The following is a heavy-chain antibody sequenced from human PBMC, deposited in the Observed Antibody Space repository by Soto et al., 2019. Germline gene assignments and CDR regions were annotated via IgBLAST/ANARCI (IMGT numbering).Heavy chain of an antibody. CDR2: IKTNTEGGTT. Sequence: EVQLVDSGGGFIYPGGSLRLSCAASGLTISNAWMNWVRQAPGKGLEWVGRIKTNTEGGTTDYAAAVKGRFTVSRDDSKNPLYLQMNSLQTEDTAVYYCTTGSVEGVWGQGTMVTVSS. CDR1: GLTISNAW. J-gene: IGHJ6*02. V-gene: IGHV3-15*07. CDR3: TTGSVEGV. D-gene: IGHD2-15*01.